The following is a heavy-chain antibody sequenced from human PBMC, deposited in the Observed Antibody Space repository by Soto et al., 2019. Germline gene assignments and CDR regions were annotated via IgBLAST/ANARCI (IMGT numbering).Heavy chain of an antibody. CDR2: ISSSSSYI. J-gene: IGHJ4*02. D-gene: IGHD4-17*01. V-gene: IGHV3-21*01. CDR1: GFTFSSYS. Sequence: GGSLRLSCAASGFTFSSYSMNWVRQAPGKGLEWVSSISSSSSYIYYADSVKGRFTISRDNAKNSLYLQMSSLRAEDTAVYYCARDMRVHDSGDPFDSRGQGTLVTVSS. CDR3: ARDMRVHDSGDPFDS.